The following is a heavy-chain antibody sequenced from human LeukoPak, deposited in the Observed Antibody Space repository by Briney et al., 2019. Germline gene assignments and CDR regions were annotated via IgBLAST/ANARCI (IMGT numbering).Heavy chain of an antibody. J-gene: IGHJ4*02. D-gene: IGHD3-22*01. CDR3: AREDSSGPYQFDY. V-gene: IGHV3-30*04. CDR1: GFTFSSYA. CDR2: ISYDGSNK. Sequence: GGSLRLSCAASGFTFSSYAMHWVRQAPGKGLEWVAVISYDGSNKYYADSVKGRLTISRDNSKNTLYLQMNSLGAEDTAVYYCAREDSSGPYQFDYWGQGTLVTVSS.